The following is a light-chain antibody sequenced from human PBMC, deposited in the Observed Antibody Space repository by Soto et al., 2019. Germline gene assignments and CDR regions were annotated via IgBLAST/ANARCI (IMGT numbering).Light chain of an antibody. J-gene: IGKJ2*01. CDR3: QQYNNRPPIT. CDR1: QSVSSN. CDR2: GAS. V-gene: IGKV3-15*01. Sequence: EIVMTQSPATLSVSPGERATLSCRASQSVSSNLAWYQQKPGQAPRLLIYGASTRATGIPARFSGSGSGTEFTLTISSLQSSLFAVYDCQQYNNRPPITFGQGTKLEIK.